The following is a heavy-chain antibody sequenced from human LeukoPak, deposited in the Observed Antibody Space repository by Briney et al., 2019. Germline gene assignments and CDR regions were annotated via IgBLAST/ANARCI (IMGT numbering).Heavy chain of an antibody. D-gene: IGHD5-12*01. Sequence: GRSLRLSCAASGFTFSSYGMHWVRQAPGKGLEWVAVISYDGSNKYYADSVKGRFTISRDNSKNTLYLQMNSLRAEDTAVYYCAKDFSYSGYLYYFDYWGQGTLVTVSS. J-gene: IGHJ4*02. V-gene: IGHV3-30*18. CDR2: ISYDGSNK. CDR3: AKDFSYSGYLYYFDY. CDR1: GFTFSSYG.